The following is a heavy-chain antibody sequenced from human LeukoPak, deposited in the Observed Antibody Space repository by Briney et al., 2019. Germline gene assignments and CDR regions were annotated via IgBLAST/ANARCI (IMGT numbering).Heavy chain of an antibody. V-gene: IGHV4-34*01. J-gene: IGHJ4*02. Sequence: SETLSLTCAVYGVSFSGYYWSWIRQPPGKGLEWIGEINHSGSTNYNPSLKSRVTISVDTSKNQFSLKLSSVTAADTAVYYCAIKYSSSWYNYWGQGTLVTVSS. CDR1: GVSFSGYY. CDR2: INHSGST. CDR3: AIKYSSSWYNY. D-gene: IGHD6-13*01.